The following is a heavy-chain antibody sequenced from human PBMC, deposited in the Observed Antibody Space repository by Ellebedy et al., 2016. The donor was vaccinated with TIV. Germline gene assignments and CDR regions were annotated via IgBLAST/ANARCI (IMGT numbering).Heavy chain of an antibody. CDR1: GLTFSSHA. V-gene: IGHV4-34*01. J-gene: IGHJ4*02. Sequence: MPGGSLRLSCAASGLTFSSHAMSWIRQPPGKGLEWIEEINPSGTTNYNPSLKSRVTISVDTPKKQFSLRLNSVTAADTAVYYCARARGQYLYGSGSYFTNWGQGKMVTVSS. CDR3: ARARGQYLYGSGSYFTN. CDR2: INPSGTT. D-gene: IGHD3-10*01.